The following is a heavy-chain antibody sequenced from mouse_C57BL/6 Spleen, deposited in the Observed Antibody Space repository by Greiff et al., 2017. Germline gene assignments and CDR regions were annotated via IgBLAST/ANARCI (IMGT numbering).Heavy chain of an antibody. CDR3: ARITTRDYVDY. Sequence: EVKLMESGGGLVKPGGSLKLSCAASGFTFSSYAMSWVRQTPEKRLEWVATISDGGSYTYYPDNLKGRFTISRDNAKNNLYLQMSHLKSEDTAMYYCARITTRDYVDYWGQGTTLTVSS. D-gene: IGHD1-1*01. CDR2: ISDGGSYT. J-gene: IGHJ2*01. CDR1: GFTFSSYA. V-gene: IGHV5-4*03.